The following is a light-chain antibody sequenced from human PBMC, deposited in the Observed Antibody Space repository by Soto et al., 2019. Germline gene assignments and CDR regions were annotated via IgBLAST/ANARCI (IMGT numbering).Light chain of an antibody. CDR3: QHYNNWPPYS. CDR1: QYVSTN. CDR2: GAS. Sequence: ETVMTQSPDTLSVSPGESATLSCRASQYVSTNLAWFHQKPGQTPRLVLYGASKRATGIPARFSGSGSGRHFTLTISSLQSEDFGVYYCQHYNNWPPYSFGQGTKVEIK. V-gene: IGKV3-15*01. J-gene: IGKJ2*03.